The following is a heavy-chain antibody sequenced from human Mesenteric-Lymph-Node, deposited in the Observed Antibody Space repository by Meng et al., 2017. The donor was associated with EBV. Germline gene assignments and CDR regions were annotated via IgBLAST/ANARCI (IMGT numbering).Heavy chain of an antibody. Sequence: QVQLLQSGVEGKKPGASVRVSCKASGYTFTDYYIHWVRQAPGQGLEWMGRINCNSGAMRYAQKFQARVTMTRDTSITTAYMELSRSRSDDTAVYYCARGGLYYSDTYYFDYWGQGTLVTVSS. CDR1: GYTFTDYY. CDR2: INCNSGAM. J-gene: IGHJ4*02. D-gene: IGHD3-10*01. CDR3: ARGGLYYSDTYYFDY. V-gene: IGHV1-2*06.